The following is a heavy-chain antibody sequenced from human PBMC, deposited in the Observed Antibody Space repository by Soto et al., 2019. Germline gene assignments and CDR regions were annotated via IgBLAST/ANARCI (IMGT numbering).Heavy chain of an antibody. J-gene: IGHJ4*02. CDR2: ISSSGSTI. V-gene: IGHV3-11*01. D-gene: IGHD6-13*01. Sequence: GGSLRLSCAASGFTFSDYYMSWIRQAPGKGLEWVSYISSSGSTIYYADSVKGRFTISRDNAKNSLYLQMNSLRAEDTAVYYCARDRQISSSWPYFDYWGQGTLVTVSS. CDR3: ARDRQISSSWPYFDY. CDR1: GFTFSDYY.